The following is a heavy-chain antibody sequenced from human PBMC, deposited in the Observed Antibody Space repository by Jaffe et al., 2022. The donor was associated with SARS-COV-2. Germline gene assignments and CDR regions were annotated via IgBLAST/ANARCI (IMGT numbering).Heavy chain of an antibody. V-gene: IGHV5-10-1*03. CDR2: IDPSDSYT. CDR3: ARQVRSSSSGFDF. J-gene: IGHJ4*02. Sequence: EVQLVQSGAEVKKPGESLRISCKASGYSFTNSWITWVRQMPGKGLEWMARIDPSDSYTQYSRSLQGHVTFSTDKSTSSAYLQWSSLKASDTAMYYCARQVRSSSSGFDFWGQGTLVTVSS. CDR1: GYSFTNSW. D-gene: IGHD6-6*01.